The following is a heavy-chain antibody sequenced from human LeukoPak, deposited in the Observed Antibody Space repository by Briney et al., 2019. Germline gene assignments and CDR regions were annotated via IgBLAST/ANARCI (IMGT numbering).Heavy chain of an antibody. CDR1: GFTFNNYW. CDR2: INPYGSDT. V-gene: IGHV3-7*01. J-gene: IGHJ4*02. Sequence: GGSLRLSCAASGFTFNNYWMWWVRQASGKGLKWVANINPYGSDTYYADSVKGRFTISRDNAENSLYLQMNSLRAEDTAVYYCTRVRVVVPSAFDYCDFWGQGTLVTVSS. CDR3: TRVRVVVPSAFDYCDF. D-gene: IGHD2-2*01.